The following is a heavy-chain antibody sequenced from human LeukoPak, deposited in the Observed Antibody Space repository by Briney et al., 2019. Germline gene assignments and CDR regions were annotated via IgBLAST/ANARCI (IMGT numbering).Heavy chain of an antibody. J-gene: IGHJ4*02. CDR3: ARVYDFWSGSDY. CDR2: IYHSGST. V-gene: IGHV4-39*01. D-gene: IGHD3-3*01. CDR1: GGAISSGSYY. Sequence: PSETLSLTCTVSGGAISSGSYYWGWIRQPPGKGLEWIGSIYHSGSTYYNPSLKSRVTISVDTSKNQFSLKLSSVTAADTAVYYCARVYDFWSGSDYWGQGTLVTVSS.